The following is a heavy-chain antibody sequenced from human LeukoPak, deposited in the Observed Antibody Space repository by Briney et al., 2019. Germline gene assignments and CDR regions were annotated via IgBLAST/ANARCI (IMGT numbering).Heavy chain of an antibody. CDR2: ISGSGSST. D-gene: IGHD2-21*02. CDR1: GFTFSSYA. Sequence: GGSLRLSCAASGFTFSSYAMSWVRQAPGKGLEWVSAISGSGSSTYYADSVKGRFTISRDNSKNPLYLQMSSLRAEDTAVYYCAKDRAYCGGDCYPDAFDIWGQGTMVTVSS. J-gene: IGHJ3*02. V-gene: IGHV3-23*01. CDR3: AKDRAYCGGDCYPDAFDI.